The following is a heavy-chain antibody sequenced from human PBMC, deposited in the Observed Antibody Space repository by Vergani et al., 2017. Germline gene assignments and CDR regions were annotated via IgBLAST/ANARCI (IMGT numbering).Heavy chain of an antibody. CDR2: ISSSGSTI. D-gene: IGHD5-18*01. J-gene: IGHJ4*02. CDR3: ARTGSGYNYGYTFDY. V-gene: IGHV3-11*04. Sequence: QLHLVESGGGFVKPGGSLRLSCSASGFNISHYYMSWIRQAPGKGLEWVSYISSSGSTIFHADSVKGRFTISRDSANKSLYLQMTSLKSEDTAMYYCARTGSGYNYGYTFDYWGQGTLVTVSS. CDR1: GFNISHYY.